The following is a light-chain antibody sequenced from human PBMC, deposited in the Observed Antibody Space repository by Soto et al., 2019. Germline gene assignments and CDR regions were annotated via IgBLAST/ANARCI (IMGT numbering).Light chain of an antibody. CDR1: QSVSSN. V-gene: IGKV3-15*01. CDR3: HQYNNWPPIT. CDR2: GAS. Sequence: EIVMTQSPATLSVSPGERATLSRRASQSVSSNLAWYQQKPGQAPRLLIYGASTRATGIPARFSGSGSGTEFTLTISSLQSEDFAVYYCHQYNNWPPITFGQGTRLEIK. J-gene: IGKJ5*01.